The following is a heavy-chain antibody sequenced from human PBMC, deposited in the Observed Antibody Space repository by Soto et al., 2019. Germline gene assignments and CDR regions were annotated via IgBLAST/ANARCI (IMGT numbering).Heavy chain of an antibody. CDR1: GFTFRSYE. CDR3: AMLIMIVVPFDAFDV. V-gene: IGHV3-48*03. J-gene: IGHJ3*01. Sequence: EVQLVESGGGLVQPGGSLRLSCAASGFTFRSYEMKWVRQAPGKGLEWVSYISSSGSTIYYADSVKGRFTISRDNAKNSLYLQLNSLKDEDTAVYYCAMLIMIVVPFDAFDVWGQGTTVTVSS. CDR2: ISSSGSTI. D-gene: IGHD3-22*01.